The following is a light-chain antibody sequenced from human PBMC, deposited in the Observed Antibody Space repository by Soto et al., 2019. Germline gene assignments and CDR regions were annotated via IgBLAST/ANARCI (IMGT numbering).Light chain of an antibody. CDR2: AAS. V-gene: IGKV1-39*01. Sequence: DIQMTQSPSSLSASVGDRVTITCRASEPISSYLNWYQQRPRKAPKLLIYAASNLQSGVPSRFSGSGSGTDFTFIISSLQPEDSATYYCQQTYSTPGWTFGQGTKVDIK. CDR1: EPISSY. J-gene: IGKJ1*01. CDR3: QQTYSTPGWT.